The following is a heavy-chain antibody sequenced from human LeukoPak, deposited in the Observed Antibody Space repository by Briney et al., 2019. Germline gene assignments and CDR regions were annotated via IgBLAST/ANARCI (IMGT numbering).Heavy chain of an antibody. J-gene: IGHJ4*02. D-gene: IGHD3-22*01. Sequence: SETLSLTCTVSGGSISSGYYYWSWIRQPAGKGLEWIGRIYTSGSTNYNPSLKSRVTISVDTSKNQFSLKLSSVTAADTAVYYCARVSLRYYYDGSGYYDYWGQGTLVTVSS. CDR2: IYTSGST. V-gene: IGHV4-61*02. CDR1: GGSISSGYYY. CDR3: ARVSLRYYYDGSGYYDY.